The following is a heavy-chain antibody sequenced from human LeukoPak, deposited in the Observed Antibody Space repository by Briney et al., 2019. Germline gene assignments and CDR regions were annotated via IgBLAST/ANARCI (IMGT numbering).Heavy chain of an antibody. Sequence: GGSLRLSCAASGFTFSTYAMNWVRQAPGKGLEWVSAISGSGAKTYYAGFVKGRFTISRDNSKNTLYLQMNSLRAEDTALYYCAREVNDYGDYRGWFDPWGQGTLVTVSS. CDR2: ISGSGAKT. CDR1: GFTFSTYA. D-gene: IGHD4-17*01. V-gene: IGHV3-23*01. J-gene: IGHJ5*02. CDR3: AREVNDYGDYRGWFDP.